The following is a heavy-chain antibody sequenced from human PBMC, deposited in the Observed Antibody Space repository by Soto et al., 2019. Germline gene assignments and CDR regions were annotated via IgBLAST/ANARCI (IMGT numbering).Heavy chain of an antibody. CDR3: ARGWGYYDSSGWYYYYYGMDV. J-gene: IGHJ6*02. D-gene: IGHD3-22*01. CDR1: GGSFSGYY. V-gene: IGHV4-34*01. Sequence: PSETLSLTCAVYGGSFSGYYWSWIRQPPGKGLEWIGEINHSGSTNYNPSLKSRVTISVDTSKNQFSLKLSSVTAADTAVYYCARGWGYYDSSGWYYYYYGMDVWGQGTTITV. CDR2: INHSGST.